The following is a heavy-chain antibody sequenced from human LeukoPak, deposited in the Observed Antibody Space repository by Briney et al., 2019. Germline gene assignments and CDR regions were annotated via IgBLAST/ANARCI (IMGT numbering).Heavy chain of an antibody. D-gene: IGHD1-26*01. CDR1: GFTFDDYA. Sequence: GGSLRLSCAASGFTFDDYAMHCVRQAPGKGLEWVSGISWNGGSIGYADSVKGRFTISRDNAKNSLYLQMNSLRAEDTALYYCAKAKSIVGATAFDYWGQGTLVTVSS. V-gene: IGHV3-9*01. J-gene: IGHJ4*02. CDR3: AKAKSIVGATAFDY. CDR2: ISWNGGSI.